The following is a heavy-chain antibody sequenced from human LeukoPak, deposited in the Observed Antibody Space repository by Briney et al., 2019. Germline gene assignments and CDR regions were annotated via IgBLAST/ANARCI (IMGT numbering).Heavy chain of an antibody. CDR1: GFTFITYA. J-gene: IGHJ6*03. CDR3: ARGRYYYYYMDV. Sequence: GGSLRLPCAVSGFTFITYAMNWVRQAPGKGLEWVSYISSSSSTIYYADSVKGRFTISRDNAKNSLYLQMNSLRDEDTAVYYCARGRYYYYYMDVWGKGTTVTVSS. V-gene: IGHV3-48*02. CDR2: ISSSSSTI.